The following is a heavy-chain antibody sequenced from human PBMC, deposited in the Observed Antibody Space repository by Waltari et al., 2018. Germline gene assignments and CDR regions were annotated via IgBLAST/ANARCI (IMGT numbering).Heavy chain of an antibody. V-gene: IGHV4-59*01. CDR3: ARVEAARYGMDV. J-gene: IGHJ6*02. Sequence: QVQLQESGPGLVKPSETLSLTCTVSGGSISSYYWSWIRQPPGKGLEWIGYIYYSGSTNYNPSLKSRVTISVDTSKNQFSLKLSSVTAADTAVYYCARVEAARYGMDVWGQGTTVTVSS. CDR1: GGSISSYY. CDR2: IYYSGST. D-gene: IGHD6-6*01.